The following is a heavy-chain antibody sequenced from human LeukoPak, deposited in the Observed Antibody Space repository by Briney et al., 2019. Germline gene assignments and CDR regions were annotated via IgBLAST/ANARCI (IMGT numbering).Heavy chain of an antibody. J-gene: IGHJ4*02. CDR1: GGSISSGDYY. D-gene: IGHD2-2*02. CDR2: ISYSGST. Sequence: SQTLSLTCTVSGGSISSGDYYWSWIRQPPGKGLEWIGYISYSGSTYYNPSLKSRVTISVDTSKNQFSLKLSSVTAADTAVYYCARRVVPAAIQGLDYWGQGTLVTVSS. V-gene: IGHV4-30-4*08. CDR3: ARRVVPAAIQGLDY.